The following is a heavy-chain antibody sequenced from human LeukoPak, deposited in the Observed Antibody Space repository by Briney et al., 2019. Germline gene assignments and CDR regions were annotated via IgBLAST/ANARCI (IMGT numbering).Heavy chain of an antibody. Sequence: GGSLRLSCAASGFTFSSYWMHWVRHAPGKGLVWVSRINSDGSSTIYADSVKGRFTISRDNAKNTLYLQMNSLRAEDTAVYYCASRAYYYGTGFDYWGQGTLVTVSS. CDR3: ASRAYYYGTGFDY. CDR2: INSDGSST. V-gene: IGHV3-74*01. CDR1: GFTFSSYW. J-gene: IGHJ4*02. D-gene: IGHD3-10*01.